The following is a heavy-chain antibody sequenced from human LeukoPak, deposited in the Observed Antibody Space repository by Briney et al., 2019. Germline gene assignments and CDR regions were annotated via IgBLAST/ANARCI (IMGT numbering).Heavy chain of an antibody. CDR1: GASITGYR. CDR3: VRENQLLFYGAVIDD. V-gene: IGHV4-4*07. J-gene: IGHJ4*02. Sequence: TSETLSLTCSVSGASITGYRWSWIRQSPVKGLEWVGRISINGDTTYSPSLSSRVTISRDTSKSQFSLNLRSVTVADTGVYYCVRENQLLFYGAVIDDWGQGTLVAVSP. D-gene: IGHD2-21*01. CDR2: ISINGDT.